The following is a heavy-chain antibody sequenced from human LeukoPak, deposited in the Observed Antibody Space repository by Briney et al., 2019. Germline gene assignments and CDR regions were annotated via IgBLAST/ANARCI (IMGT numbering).Heavy chain of an antibody. D-gene: IGHD2-21*02. V-gene: IGHV4-39*02. Sequence: SETLSLTCSVSGGSISSSTFYWGWIRQSPGKGLEWIGSFYYRGSPYYDSSLKSRVTISVDTSKNQFSLRLSSVTAADTAVYYCARAAYCGGDCYLFDYWGQGTLVTVFS. CDR3: ARAAYCGGDCYLFDY. J-gene: IGHJ4*02. CDR2: FYYRGSP. CDR1: GGSISSSTFY.